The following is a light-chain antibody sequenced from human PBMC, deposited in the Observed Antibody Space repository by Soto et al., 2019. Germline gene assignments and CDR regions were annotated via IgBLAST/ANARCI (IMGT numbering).Light chain of an antibody. CDR1: QSISSY. CDR2: AAS. CDR3: QKYNSAPRT. V-gene: IGKV1-27*01. Sequence: IQITQSPSSLSASVFDIFAIACGASQSISSYLAWYQQKPGKVPKLLIYAASTLQSGVPSRFSGSGSGTDFTLTISSLQPEDVATYYCQKYNSAPRTFGQGTRLENK. J-gene: IGKJ5*01.